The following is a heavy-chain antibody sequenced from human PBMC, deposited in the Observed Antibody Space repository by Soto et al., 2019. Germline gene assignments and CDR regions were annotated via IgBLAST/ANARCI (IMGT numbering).Heavy chain of an antibody. V-gene: IGHV3-74*01. CDR3: TGEVASGY. D-gene: IGHD2-8*02. Sequence: PGGSLRLSCAASGFTFSTYWMHWVRQAPGKGLLWVSRIKTDGTYATYADSVKGRFTISRDNSKNTLYLQMNSLGAEDTAAYYCTGEVASGYWGQGTLVTVSS. J-gene: IGHJ4*02. CDR2: IKTDGTYA. CDR1: GFTFSTYW.